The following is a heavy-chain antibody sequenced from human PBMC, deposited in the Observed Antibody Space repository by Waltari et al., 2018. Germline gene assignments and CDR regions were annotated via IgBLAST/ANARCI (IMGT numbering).Heavy chain of an antibody. CDR2: INQSGST. CDR1: GGSFSGYY. CDR3: AGGTRMDV. J-gene: IGHJ6*03. Sequence: QVQLQQWGAGLLKPSETLSLTCAVYGGSFSGYYWSWIRQPPGKGLEWIGEINQSGSTNYNPSLKSRVTISVDTSKNQFSLKLSSVTAADTAVYYCAGGTRMDVWGKGTTVTVSS. V-gene: IGHV4-34*01.